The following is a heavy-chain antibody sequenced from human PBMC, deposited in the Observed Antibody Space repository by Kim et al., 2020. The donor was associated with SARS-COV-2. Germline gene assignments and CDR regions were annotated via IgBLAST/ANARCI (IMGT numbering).Heavy chain of an antibody. D-gene: IGHD2-2*02. V-gene: IGHV1-69*02. Sequence: SVKVSCKASGGTFSSYTISWVRQAPGQGLEWMGRIIPILGIANYAQKFQGRVTITADKSTSTAYMELSSLRSEDTAVYYCARVVVPAAIESRSYWYFDLWGRGTLVTVSS. CDR3: ARVVVPAAIESRSYWYFDL. CDR2: IIPILGIA. J-gene: IGHJ2*01. CDR1: GGTFSSYT.